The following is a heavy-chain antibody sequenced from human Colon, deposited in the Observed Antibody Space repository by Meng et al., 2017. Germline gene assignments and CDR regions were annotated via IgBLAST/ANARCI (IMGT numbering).Heavy chain of an antibody. CDR3: AREYYYHSSGDKDFDS. V-gene: IGHV3-48*03. CDR2: ISSSGSTI. CDR1: GFTFSSDE. D-gene: IGHD3-22*01. J-gene: IGHJ4*02. Sequence: GGSLRLSCAASGFTFSSDEMNGVRQAPGQGLEGGSYISSSGSTIYYADSVKGRFTISRDNSMSTLYLQMNSLRADDTAVYFCAREYYYHSSGDKDFDSWGQGTLVTVSS.